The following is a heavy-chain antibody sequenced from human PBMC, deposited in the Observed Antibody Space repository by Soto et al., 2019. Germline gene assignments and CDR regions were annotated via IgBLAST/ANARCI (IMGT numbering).Heavy chain of an antibody. J-gene: IGHJ4*02. CDR3: ARHSHPTTGYCPSSSFDHFEY. V-gene: IGHV4-39*01. Sequence: PSETLSLTCTVSGDSISSSRHYWGWVRQPPGKGLEWIGSIYHRGSTYYSPSLKSRVTISVDTSKNQFSRKLSSVTAADTAVYYCARHSHPTTGYCPSSSFDHFEYWGQGALVTVST. CDR1: GDSISSSRHY. CDR2: IYHRGST. D-gene: IGHD2-2*01.